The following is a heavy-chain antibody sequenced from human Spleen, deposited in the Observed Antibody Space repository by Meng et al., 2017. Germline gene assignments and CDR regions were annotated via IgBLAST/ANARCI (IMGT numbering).Heavy chain of an antibody. D-gene: IGHD4-11*01. CDR1: GGSFSDYY. CDR3: ARGPTTMAHDFDY. CDR2: INHSGST. Sequence: QVQLQQWGEGLLNASETLSLTCVGSGGSFSDYYWSWIRQPPGKGLEWIGEINHSGSTNYNPSLESRATISVDTSQNNLSLKLSSVTAADSAVYYCARGPTTMAHDFDYWGQGTLVTVSS. V-gene: IGHV4-34*01. J-gene: IGHJ4*02.